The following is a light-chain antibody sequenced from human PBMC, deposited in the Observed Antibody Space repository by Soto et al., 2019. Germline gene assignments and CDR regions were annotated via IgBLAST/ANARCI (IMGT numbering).Light chain of an antibody. CDR1: QSLLHSNGYTY. V-gene: IGKV2-28*01. J-gene: IGKJ4*01. CDR3: MQALQTPPT. Sequence: TQSPLSLPVTPGEPASISCRSNQSLLHSNGYTYLDWYLQKPGQSPQLLIYLGFTRASGVPDRVSGSGSGTDFTLKISRVEAEDVGVYYCMQALQTPPTFGGGTKVEIK. CDR2: LGF.